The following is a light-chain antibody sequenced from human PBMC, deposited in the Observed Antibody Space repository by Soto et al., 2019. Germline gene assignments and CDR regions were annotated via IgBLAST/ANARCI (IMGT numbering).Light chain of an antibody. CDR1: SSNIGSNT. CDR2: SDN. CDR3: AAWDDSLIGYV. V-gene: IGLV1-44*01. Sequence: QSVLTQPPSASGTPGQRVTISCSGSSSNIGSNTVNWYQQLPGTAPKILIYSDNQRPSGVPDRFSGSKYGTSDSLAISGLQSEDEADSYCAAWDDSLIGYVFGTGTKLTVL. J-gene: IGLJ1*01.